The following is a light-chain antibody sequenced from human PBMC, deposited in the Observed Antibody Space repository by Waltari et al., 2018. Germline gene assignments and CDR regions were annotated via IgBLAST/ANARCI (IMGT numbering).Light chain of an antibody. J-gene: IGLJ3*02. CDR2: SNT. CDR1: TTNLGAGHD. Sequence: QSVLTQPPSVSGAPGQRVTISCTGSTTNLGAGHDVHWYQSLPGTAPKLLIYSNTHRPSGVPDRFSGSRSGSSASLAITGLQTEDEATYYCQSYGSAHVMFGGGTQLTVL. CDR3: QSYGSAHVM. V-gene: IGLV1-40*01.